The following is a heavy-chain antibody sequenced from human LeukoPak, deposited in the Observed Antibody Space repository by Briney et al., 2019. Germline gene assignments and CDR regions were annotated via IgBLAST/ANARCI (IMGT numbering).Heavy chain of an antibody. CDR1: GLTFYNYA. Sequence: GGSLRLSCTASGLTFYNYAMSWVRQAPGKGLEWVSAISGSGDDTYYADSVKGRFTISRDNSNNVMFLEMHSLRAEDTALYLCARGPSRRGLRSSADYWGPGTLVTVSS. CDR3: ARGPSRRGLRSSADY. CDR2: ISGSGDDT. V-gene: IGHV3-23*01. J-gene: IGHJ4*02. D-gene: IGHD6-13*01.